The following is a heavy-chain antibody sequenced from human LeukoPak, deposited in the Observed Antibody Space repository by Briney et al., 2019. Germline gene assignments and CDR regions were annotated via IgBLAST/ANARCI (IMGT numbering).Heavy chain of an antibody. CDR3: ARVYCSSTSCYKGGGDY. Sequence: ASVKVSCKASGYTFTSYGTSWVRQAPGQGLEWMGWISAYNGNTNYAQKLQGRVTMTTDTSTSTAYMELRSLRSDDTAVYYCARVYCSSTSCYKGGGDYWGQGTLVTVSS. D-gene: IGHD2-2*02. CDR2: ISAYNGNT. CDR1: GYTFTSYG. J-gene: IGHJ4*02. V-gene: IGHV1-18*01.